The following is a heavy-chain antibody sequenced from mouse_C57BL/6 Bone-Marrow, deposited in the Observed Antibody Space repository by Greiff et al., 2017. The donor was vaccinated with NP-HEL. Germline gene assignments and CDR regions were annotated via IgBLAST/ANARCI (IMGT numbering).Heavy chain of an antibody. V-gene: IGHV1-81*01. CDR2: IYPRSGNT. Sequence: QVQLQQSGAELARPGASVKLSCKASGYTFTSYGISWVKQRTGQGLEWIGEIYPRSGNTYYNEKFKGKATLTADKSSSTAYMELRSLTSEDSAVDFCAKNDYGRSYGAYWGKGTLVNVS. J-gene: IGHJ3*01. CDR3: AKNDYGRSYGAY. D-gene: IGHD1-1*01. CDR1: GYTFTSYG.